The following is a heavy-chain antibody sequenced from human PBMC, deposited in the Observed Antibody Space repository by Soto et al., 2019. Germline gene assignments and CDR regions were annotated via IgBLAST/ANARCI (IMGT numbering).Heavy chain of an antibody. Sequence: SETLSFTCAVSGGSFTSNNWWTWVRQPPGQGLEWIGEIYRTGSTNYNPSLKSRVTISLDKSENQFSLKVTSLTAADTAVYYCASRDPGTSVDYWGQGTLVTVSS. V-gene: IGHV4-4*02. CDR1: GGSFTSNNW. CDR3: ASRDPGTSVDY. D-gene: IGHD1-7*01. CDR2: IYRTGST. J-gene: IGHJ4*01.